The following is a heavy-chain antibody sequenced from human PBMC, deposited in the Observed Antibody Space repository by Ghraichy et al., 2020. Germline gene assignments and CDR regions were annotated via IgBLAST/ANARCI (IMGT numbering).Heavy chain of an antibody. CDR1: GYTFTSYA. Sequence: ASVKVSCKASGYTFTSYAINWVRQAPGQGLEWMGWISAYNGNTNYAQKLQGRVTMTTDTSTRTAYMELRSLRSDDTAVYYCARGAYCSSTSCYPAGAFDIWGQGIMVTVSS. CDR2: ISAYNGNT. V-gene: IGHV1-18*01. J-gene: IGHJ3*02. D-gene: IGHD2-2*01. CDR3: ARGAYCSSTSCYPAGAFDI.